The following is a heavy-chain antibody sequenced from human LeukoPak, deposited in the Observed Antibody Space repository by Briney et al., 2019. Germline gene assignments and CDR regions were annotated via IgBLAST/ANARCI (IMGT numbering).Heavy chain of an antibody. Sequence: GGSLRLSCAASGFTFSSCAMSWVRQAPGKGLEWVSAISGSGGSTYYADSVKGRFTISRDNSKNTLYLQMNSLRAEDTAVYYCATWTPRIRRPDYWGQGTLVTVSS. CDR1: GFTFSSCA. D-gene: IGHD4-17*01. CDR3: ATWTPRIRRPDY. V-gene: IGHV3-23*01. CDR2: ISGSGGST. J-gene: IGHJ4*02.